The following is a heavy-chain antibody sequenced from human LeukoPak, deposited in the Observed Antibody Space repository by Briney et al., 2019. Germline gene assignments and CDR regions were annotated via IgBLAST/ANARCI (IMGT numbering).Heavy chain of an antibody. CDR3: ARSERYSSGWYFYFDY. V-gene: IGHV4-59*01. D-gene: IGHD6-19*01. CDR1: GGSISTYY. J-gene: IGHJ4*02. CDR2: IYYSGST. Sequence: SETLSLTCTVSGGSISTYYWSWIRQPPGKGLEWIGYIYYSGSTNYNPSLKSGVTISIDTSKNPFSLNLSSVTAADTAVYYCARSERYSSGWYFYFDYWGQGTLVTVSS.